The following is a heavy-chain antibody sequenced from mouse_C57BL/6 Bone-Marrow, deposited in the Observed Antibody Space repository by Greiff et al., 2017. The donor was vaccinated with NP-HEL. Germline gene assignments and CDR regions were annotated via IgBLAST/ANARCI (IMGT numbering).Heavy chain of an antibody. V-gene: IGHV5-2*01. Sequence: EVKLVESGGGLVQPGESLKLSCESNEYEFPSHDMSWVRKTPEKRLELVAAINSDGGSTYYPDTMERRFIISRDNTKKTLYLQMSSLRSEDTALYYCARHGDDYGGDWYFDVWGTGTTVTVSS. D-gene: IGHD2-4*01. CDR3: ARHGDDYGGDWYFDV. CDR2: INSDGGST. CDR1: EYEFPSHD. J-gene: IGHJ1*03.